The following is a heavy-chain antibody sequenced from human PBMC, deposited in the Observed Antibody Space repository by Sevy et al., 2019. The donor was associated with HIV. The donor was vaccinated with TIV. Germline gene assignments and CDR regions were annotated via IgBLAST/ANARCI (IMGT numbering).Heavy chain of an antibody. CDR1: GFAFSTHT. Sequence: GGSLRLSCAASGFAFSTHTMHWVRQAPGKGLEWVAVISYEGTETFYAASVEGRFTISIDNSKNMLSLQINSLKPEDTAVYYCARDGGYRVKWYPLYWGHGTLVTVSS. CDR3: ARDGGYRVKWYPLY. J-gene: IGHJ4*03. V-gene: IGHV3-30-3*01. D-gene: IGHD1-26*01. CDR2: ISYEGTET.